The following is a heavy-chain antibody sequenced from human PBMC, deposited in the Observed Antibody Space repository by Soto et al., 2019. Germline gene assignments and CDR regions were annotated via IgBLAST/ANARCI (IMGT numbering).Heavy chain of an antibody. V-gene: IGHV1-69*13. CDR3: ARGEGGVPPFRLGGHTPKEDQRYYYGMDV. CDR1: GGTFSSYA. Sequence: GASVKVSCKASGGTFSSYAISWVRQAPGQGLEWMGGIIPIFGTANYAQKFQGRVTITADESTSTAYMELSSLRSEDTAVYYCARGEGGVPPFRLGGHTPKEDQRYYYGMDVWGQGTTVTVSS. D-gene: IGHD3-16*01. J-gene: IGHJ6*02. CDR2: IIPIFGTA.